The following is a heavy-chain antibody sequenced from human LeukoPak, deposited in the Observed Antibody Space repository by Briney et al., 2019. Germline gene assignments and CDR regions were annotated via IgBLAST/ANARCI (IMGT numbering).Heavy chain of an antibody. D-gene: IGHD3-3*01. J-gene: IGHJ6*02. V-gene: IGHV1-46*01. CDR1: GYTFTSYY. Sequence: ASVKVSCKASGYTFTSYYMHWVRQAPGQGLKWMGILNPSGGSTSYAQKFQGRVTMTRDTSTCTVYMELSSLRSEDTAVYYCAREVSTYYDFWSGPRTLYYGMDVWGQGTTVTVSS. CDR3: AREVSTYYDFWSGPRTLYYGMDV. CDR2: LNPSGGST.